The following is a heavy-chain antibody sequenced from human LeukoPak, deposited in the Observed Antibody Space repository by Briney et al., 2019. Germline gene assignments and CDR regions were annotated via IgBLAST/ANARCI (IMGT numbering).Heavy chain of an antibody. CDR2: IYYSGST. Sequence: PSETLSLTCTVSGGSISGHYWSWMRQPPGKGLEWIGYIYYSGSTNYNPSPKSRVTISVDTSKNQFSLKLSSVTAADTAVYYCARGGGDWFDPWGQGTLVTVSS. D-gene: IGHD3-10*01. J-gene: IGHJ5*02. V-gene: IGHV4-59*11. CDR1: GGSISGHY. CDR3: ARGGGDWFDP.